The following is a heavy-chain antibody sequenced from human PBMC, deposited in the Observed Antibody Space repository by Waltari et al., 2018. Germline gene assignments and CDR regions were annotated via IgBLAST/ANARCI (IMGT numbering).Heavy chain of an antibody. CDR3: AEAGLYVRDYYYDYSMGV. Sequence: FSSYAMSWVRQAPGKGLEWVSSISGSGSAIYYADSVKGRFTISRDNSKNTLYLQMISLRAEDTAVYYCAEAGLYVRDYYYDYSMGVWGQGTTVTVSS. D-gene: IGHD3-16*01. J-gene: IGHJ6*02. V-gene: IGHV3-23*01. CDR2: ISGSGSAI. CDR1: FSSYA.